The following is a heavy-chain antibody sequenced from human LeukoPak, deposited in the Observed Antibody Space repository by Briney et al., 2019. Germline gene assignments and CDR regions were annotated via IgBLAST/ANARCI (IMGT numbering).Heavy chain of an antibody. CDR1: GFTFSSYG. CDR3: AKDFFQEPGYYFDY. Sequence: GSLRLSCAASGFTFSSYGMHWVRQAPGKGLEWVAVIWYDGSNKYYADSVEGRFTISRDNSKNTLYLQMNSLRAEDTAVYYCAKDFFQEPGYYFDYWGQGTLVTVSS. CDR2: IWYDGSNK. J-gene: IGHJ4*02. V-gene: IGHV3-33*06. D-gene: IGHD1-26*01.